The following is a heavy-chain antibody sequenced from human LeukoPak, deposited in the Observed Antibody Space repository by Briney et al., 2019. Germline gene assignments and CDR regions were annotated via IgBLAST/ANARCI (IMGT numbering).Heavy chain of an antibody. CDR3: ARGSALTTEKSAHDY. V-gene: IGHV4-34*01. CDR2: INHSGST. D-gene: IGHD4-11*01. J-gene: IGHJ4*02. CDR1: GGSFSGYY. Sequence: SETLSLTCAVYGGSFSGYYWSWLRQPPGKGLEWIGEINHSGSTNYNPSLKSRVTISVDTSKNQFSLKLSSVTAADTAVYYCARGSALTTEKSAHDYWGQGTLVTVSS.